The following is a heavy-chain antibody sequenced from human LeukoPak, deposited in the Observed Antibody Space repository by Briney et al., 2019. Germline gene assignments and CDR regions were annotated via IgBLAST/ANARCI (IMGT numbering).Heavy chain of an antibody. J-gene: IGHJ4*02. CDR3: AKETLYRSSTSCYSYFDY. V-gene: IGHV3-30*18. D-gene: IGHD2-2*01. CDR1: GFTFSSYG. CDR2: ISYDGSNK. Sequence: GRSLRLSCAASGFTFSSYGVHWVRQSPGKGLEWVAGISYDGSNKYYADSVTGRFTISRDNSKNTLYLQMDSLRAADTAVYYCAKETLYRSSTSCYSYFDYWGQGTLVTVSS.